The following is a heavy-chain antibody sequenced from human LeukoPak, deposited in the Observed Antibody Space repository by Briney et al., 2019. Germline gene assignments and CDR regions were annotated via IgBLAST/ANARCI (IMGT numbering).Heavy chain of an antibody. V-gene: IGHV1-24*01. D-gene: IGHD6-13*01. CDR2: FDPEDGET. J-gene: IGHJ6*02. CDR1: GYTLTELS. Sequence: ASVKVSCKVSGYTLTELSMHWVRQAPGKGLEWMGGFDPEDGETIYAQKLQGRVTMTTDTSTSTAYMELRSLRSDDTAVYYCAREGSSWYGAYYGMDVWGQGTTVTVSS. CDR3: AREGSSWYGAYYGMDV.